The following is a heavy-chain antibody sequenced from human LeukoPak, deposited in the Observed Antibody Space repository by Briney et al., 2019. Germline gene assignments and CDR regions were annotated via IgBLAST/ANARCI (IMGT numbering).Heavy chain of an antibody. CDR1: GGSISSYY. V-gene: IGHV4-59*01. J-gene: IGHJ3*02. CDR2: IYYSGST. Sequence: SETLSLTCTVSGGSISSYYWSWIRQPPGKGLEWIGYIYYSGSTNYNPSLKSRVTISVDTSKNQFSLKLSSVTAADTAVYYCARDPNYDLGAFDIWGQGTMVTVSS. D-gene: IGHD3-3*01. CDR3: ARDPNYDLGAFDI.